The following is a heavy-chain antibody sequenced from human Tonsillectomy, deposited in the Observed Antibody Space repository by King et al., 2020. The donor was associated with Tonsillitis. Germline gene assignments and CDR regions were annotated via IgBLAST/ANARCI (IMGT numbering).Heavy chain of an antibody. V-gene: IGHV3-23*04. CDR2: ISGSGGST. Sequence: VQLVESGGGLVQPGGSLRLSCAASGFTFSSYAMSWVRQAPGKGLEWVSAISGSGGSTYYADSVKGRFTISRDNSKNTLYLQMNSLRAEDTAVYYCAKATGGGKQWLVFYYYYGMDVWGQGTTVTVSS. J-gene: IGHJ6*02. D-gene: IGHD6-19*01. CDR1: GFTFSSYA. CDR3: AKATGGGKQWLVFYYYYGMDV.